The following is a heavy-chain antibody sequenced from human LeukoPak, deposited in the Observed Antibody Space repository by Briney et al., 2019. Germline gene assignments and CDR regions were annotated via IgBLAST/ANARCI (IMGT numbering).Heavy chain of an antibody. CDR3: AQYSYYGYFDY. Sequence: SETLSLTCTVSGGSISSGGYYWSWIRQHPGKGLEWIGYIYYSGSTYYNPSLKSRVTISVDTSKNQLSLKLSSVTAADTAVYYCAQYSYYGYFDYWGQGTLVIVSS. D-gene: IGHD5-18*01. V-gene: IGHV4-31*03. CDR2: IYYSGST. J-gene: IGHJ4*02. CDR1: GGSISSGGYY.